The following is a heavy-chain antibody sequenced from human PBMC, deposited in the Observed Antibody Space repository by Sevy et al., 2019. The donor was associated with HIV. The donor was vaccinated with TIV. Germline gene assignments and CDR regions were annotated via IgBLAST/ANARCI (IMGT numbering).Heavy chain of an antibody. D-gene: IGHD5-18*01. CDR2: VESGGST. CDR3: ATGDTAMITDLDY. V-gene: IGHV3-23*01. CDR1: GFIFSNNA. J-gene: IGHJ4*02. Sequence: GGSLRLSCGASGFIFSNNAMNWVRQAPGKGPEWVSGVESGGSTYYAVSVKSRSTISRDNSKNMLFLQMSSLRAEDTAIYYCATGDTAMITDLDYWGLGTLVTVSS.